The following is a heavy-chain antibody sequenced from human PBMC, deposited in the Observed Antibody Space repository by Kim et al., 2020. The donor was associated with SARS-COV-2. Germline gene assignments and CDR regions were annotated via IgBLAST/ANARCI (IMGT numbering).Heavy chain of an antibody. V-gene: IGHV3-23*01. CDR2: IFGNGSNT. Sequence: GGSLRLSCAASGFTFSNYAMSWVRQAPGKGLEWVSDIFGNGSNTYYADSVKGRFTISKDNSKNTLYLQMNSLRPEDTAVYYCARGGPPRSSSYPGWFDPWGQGTLVTVSA. D-gene: IGHD6-6*01. CDR1: GFTFSNYA. J-gene: IGHJ5*02. CDR3: ARGGPPRSSSYPGWFDP.